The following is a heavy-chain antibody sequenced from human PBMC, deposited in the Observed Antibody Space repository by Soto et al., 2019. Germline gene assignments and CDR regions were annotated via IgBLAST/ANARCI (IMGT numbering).Heavy chain of an antibody. D-gene: IGHD5-12*01. J-gene: IGHJ5*02. CDR1: GFTFGDYA. CDR3: TRQSYEDDIVAPFDP. V-gene: IGHV3-49*03. Sequence: GGSLRLSCTASGFTFGDYAMSWFRQAPGKGLEWVGFIRSKAYGGTTEYAASVKGRFTISRDDSKSIAYLQMNSLKTEDTAVYYCTRQSYEDDIVAPFDPWGQGTLVTVSS. CDR2: IRSKAYGGTT.